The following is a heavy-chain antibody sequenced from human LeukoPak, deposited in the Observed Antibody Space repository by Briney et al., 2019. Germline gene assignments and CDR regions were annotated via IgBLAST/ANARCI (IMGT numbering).Heavy chain of an antibody. J-gene: IGHJ5*02. CDR3: ARAYSSSWYWNWFDP. CDR2: IYNSGST. V-gene: IGHV4-38-2*01. Sequence: PSETLSLTCAVSGYSISSGYYWGWIRQAPGKGLEWIGSIYNSGSTYYNPSLKSRVTISVDMSKNQFSLKMSSVTAADTAVYYCARAYSSSWYWNWFDPWGQGTLVTVSS. D-gene: IGHD6-13*01. CDR1: GYSISSGYY.